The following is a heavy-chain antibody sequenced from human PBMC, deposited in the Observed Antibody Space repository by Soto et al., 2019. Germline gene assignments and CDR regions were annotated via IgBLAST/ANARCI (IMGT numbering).Heavy chain of an antibody. CDR3: ARDPFILPHSSGYYYYGMDV. D-gene: IGHD3-22*01. J-gene: IGHJ6*02. CDR1: GFTFSSYG. V-gene: IGHV3-33*01. Sequence: GGSLRLSCAASGFTFSSYGMHWVRQAPGKGLEWVAVIWYDGSNKYYADSVKGRFTISRDNSKNTLYLQMNSLRAEDTAVYYYARDPFILPHSSGYYYYGMDVWGQGTTVTVSS. CDR2: IWYDGSNK.